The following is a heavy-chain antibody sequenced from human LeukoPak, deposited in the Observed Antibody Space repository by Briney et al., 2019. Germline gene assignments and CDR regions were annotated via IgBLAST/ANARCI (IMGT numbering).Heavy chain of an antibody. D-gene: IGHD1-26*01. Sequence: GRSLRLSCAASGFTFSSYGMHWVRQAPGKGLEWVAVISGISGSTTIYAGSVKGRFTVSRDNSKSTLYLQTNSLRVEDTAVYYCAKVSAWAMVGATYFDYWGQGTLVTVSS. CDR1: GFTFSSYG. CDR3: AKVSAWAMVGATYFDY. CDR2: ISGISGSTT. V-gene: IGHV3-23*01. J-gene: IGHJ4*02.